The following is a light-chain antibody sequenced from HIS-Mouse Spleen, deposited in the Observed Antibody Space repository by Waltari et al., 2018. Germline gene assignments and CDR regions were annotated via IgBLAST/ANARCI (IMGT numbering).Light chain of an antibody. CDR3: QQYYSTPWT. CDR2: WAS. CDR1: QSVLYSSNNKNY. Sequence: DIVMTQSPDSLAVSLRERATINCKSSQSVLYSSNNKNYLAWYQQKPGQHPKLLIYWASTRESGVPDRFSGSGSGTDFTLTISSLQAEDVAVYYCQQYYSTPWTFGQGTKVEIK. V-gene: IGKV4-1*01. J-gene: IGKJ1*01.